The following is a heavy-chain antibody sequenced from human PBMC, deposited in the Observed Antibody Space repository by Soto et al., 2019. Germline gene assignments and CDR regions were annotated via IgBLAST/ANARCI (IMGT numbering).Heavy chain of an antibody. D-gene: IGHD6-6*01. V-gene: IGHV1-18*04. CDR1: GSTFTSYG. CDR2: ISAYNGNT. J-gene: IGHJ4*02. Sequence: ASVKVSCKASGSTFTSYGISWVRQASGQGREWMGWISAYNGNTNYAQKLQGRVTMTTDTSTSTAYMELRSLRSDDTAVYYCARVRVAARAFDYWGQGTLVTVSS. CDR3: ARVRVAARAFDY.